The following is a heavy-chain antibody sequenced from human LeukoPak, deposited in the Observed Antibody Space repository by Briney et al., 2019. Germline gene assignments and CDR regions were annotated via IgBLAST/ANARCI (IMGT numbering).Heavy chain of an antibody. Sequence: QPGGSQRLSCTASGFPLNRSRVHWGRQAPEKGLVWVSRINSDESRTAYADSVKGRFSISRDNTKNTLYLQMNGLRAEDTAVYYCAKGYGDRFDPWGQGTLVTVSS. D-gene: IGHD3-10*01. CDR3: AKGYGDRFDP. CDR1: GFPLNRSR. J-gene: IGHJ5*02. V-gene: IGHV3-74*01. CDR2: INSDESRT.